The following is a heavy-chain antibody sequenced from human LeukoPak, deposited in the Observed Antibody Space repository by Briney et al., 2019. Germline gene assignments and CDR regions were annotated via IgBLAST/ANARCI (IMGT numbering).Heavy chain of an antibody. V-gene: IGHV3-7*01. D-gene: IGHD3-22*01. J-gene: IGHJ4*02. Sequence: GGSLRLSCAASGFTFSTYWMSWVRQAPGKGLEWVANIKEDGSEKYYGDSVKGRFTISRDNAKNSLHLEMNSLRVEDTAVYYCARDSSGYQWGQGTLVTVSS. CDR1: GFTFSTYW. CDR3: ARDSSGYQ. CDR2: IKEDGSEK.